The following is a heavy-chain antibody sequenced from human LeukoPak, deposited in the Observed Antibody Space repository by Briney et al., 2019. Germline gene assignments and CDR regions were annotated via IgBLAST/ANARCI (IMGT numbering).Heavy chain of an antibody. V-gene: IGHV4-34*01. CDR2: INHSGST. CDR1: GGSFSGYY. CDR3: ARGLQWLRQS. D-gene: IGHD5-12*01. Sequence: SETLSLTCAAYGGSFSGYYWSWIRQPPGKGLEWIGEINHSGSTNYNPSLKSRVTIPVDTSKNQFSLKLSSVTAADTAVYYCARGLQWLRQSWGQGTLVTVSS. J-gene: IGHJ5*02.